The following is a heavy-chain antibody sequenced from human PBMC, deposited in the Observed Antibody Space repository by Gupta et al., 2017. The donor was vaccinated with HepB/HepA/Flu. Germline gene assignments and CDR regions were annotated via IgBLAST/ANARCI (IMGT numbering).Heavy chain of an antibody. CDR1: AFTFAGQA. CDR3: AKDLTGTYSDYFDY. Sequence: EVQLLESGGGLVQPGGSLRLSCAASAFTFAGQAMSWVRQAPGQGLEWVSSISISGDKTYYADSVKGRFTISRDNSKNTLFLQMNSLRAEDTALYYCAKDLTGTYSDYFDYWGQGTQVTVSS. D-gene: IGHD1-26*01. V-gene: IGHV3-23*01. J-gene: IGHJ4*02. CDR2: ISISGDKT.